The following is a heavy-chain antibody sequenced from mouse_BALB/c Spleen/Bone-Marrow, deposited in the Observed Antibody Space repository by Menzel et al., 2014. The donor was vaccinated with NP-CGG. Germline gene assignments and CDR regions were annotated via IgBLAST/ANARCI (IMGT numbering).Heavy chain of an antibody. CDR2: ISYSGST. CDR3: ARYDYDVGYFDY. D-gene: IGHD2-4*01. V-gene: IGHV3-2*02. J-gene: IGHJ2*01. CDR1: GYSITSDYA. Sequence: VQLQQSGPGLVKPSQFLSLTCTVTGYSITSDYAWNWIRQFPGNKLEWMGYISYSGSTSYNPSLKSRISITRDTSKNQFFLQLNSVTTEDTATYYCARYDYDVGYFDYWGQGTTLTVSS.